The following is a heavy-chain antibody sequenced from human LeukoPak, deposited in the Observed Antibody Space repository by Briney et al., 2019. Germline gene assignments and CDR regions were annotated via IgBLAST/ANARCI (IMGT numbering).Heavy chain of an antibody. Sequence: SETLSLICTVSGGSISRYYWSWIRQPPGKGLEWIGHIYYTGGTNYNPSLKSRVTISVDTSKNQFSLKLNSVTAADTAVYYCARENGLSHPRRFDPWGQGTLVTVSS. V-gene: IGHV4-59*01. CDR2: IYYTGGT. J-gene: IGHJ5*02. D-gene: IGHD2-8*01. CDR1: GGSISRYY. CDR3: ARENGLSHPRRFDP.